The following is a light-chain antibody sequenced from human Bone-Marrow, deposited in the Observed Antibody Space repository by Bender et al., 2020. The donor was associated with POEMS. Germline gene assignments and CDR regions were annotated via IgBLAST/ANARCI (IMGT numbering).Light chain of an antibody. CDR1: NIGTKA. CDR3: SSYTSSSTYVV. Sequence: SYVLTQPPSVSVAPGNTARITCGGSNIGTKAVHWYQQRPGQAPVLVVYDEGDRPSGVSNRFSGSKSGNTASLTISGLQAEDEADYYCSSYTSSSTYVVFGGGTKLTVL. V-gene: IGLV3-21*03. J-gene: IGLJ2*01. CDR2: DEG.